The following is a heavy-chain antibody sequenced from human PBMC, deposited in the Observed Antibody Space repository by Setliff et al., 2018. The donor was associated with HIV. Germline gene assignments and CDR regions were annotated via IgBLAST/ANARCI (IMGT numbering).Heavy chain of an antibody. D-gene: IGHD2-2*01. V-gene: IGHV4-39*07. CDR1: GDSISTGTYY. CDR2: VSYSGST. J-gene: IGHJ4*02. Sequence: KASETLSLTCSVSGDSISTGTYYWGWIRQPPGKGLEWIGSVSYSGSTLYNPSLKSRVTISVDTSKNHFSLNLSSVTAADTAVYYCARHSGGDQLLREFDYWGQGTLVTVSS. CDR3: ARHSGGDQLLREFDY.